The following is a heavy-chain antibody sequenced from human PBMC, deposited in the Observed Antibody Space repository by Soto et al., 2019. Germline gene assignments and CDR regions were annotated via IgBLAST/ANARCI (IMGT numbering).Heavy chain of an antibody. Sequence: QLQLQESGPGLVKPSETLSLTCTVSGGSISSSSYYWGWIRQPPGKGLEWIGSIYYSGSTYYNPSLKSRVTISVDTSKNQFSLKLSSVTAADTAVYYCARHSYYGGNARAGFDPWGQGTLVTVSS. D-gene: IGHD2-15*01. CDR3: ARHSYYGGNARAGFDP. J-gene: IGHJ5*02. CDR2: IYYSGST. CDR1: GGSISSSSYY. V-gene: IGHV4-39*01.